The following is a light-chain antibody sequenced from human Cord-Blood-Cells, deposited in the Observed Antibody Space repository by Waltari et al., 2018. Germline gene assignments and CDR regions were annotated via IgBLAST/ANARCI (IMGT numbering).Light chain of an antibody. J-gene: IGKJ5*01. CDR3: QQSYSTPIT. Sequence: DIQMTQSPSSLSASVGDRVTITCRASQSIRSYLNWYQQKPGKAPKLLIYAASSLQSGVPSRLSGSGSETDFTLTISSLQPEDFATYYCQQSYSTPITFGQGTRLEIK. V-gene: IGKV1-39*01. CDR2: AAS. CDR1: QSIRSY.